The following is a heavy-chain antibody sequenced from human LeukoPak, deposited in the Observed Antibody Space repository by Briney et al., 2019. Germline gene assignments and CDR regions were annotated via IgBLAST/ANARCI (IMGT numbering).Heavy chain of an antibody. CDR3: ARDGDYGSGSYDGYYGMDV. J-gene: IGHJ6*02. CDR1: GGTFSSYA. V-gene: IGHV1-46*01. Sequence: ASVKVSCKASGGTFSSYAISWVRQAPGQGLEWMGIINPSGGSTSYAQKFQGRVTMTRDTSTSTVYMELSSLRSEDTAVYYCARDGDYGSGSYDGYYGMDVWGQGTTVTVSS. CDR2: INPSGGST. D-gene: IGHD3-10*01.